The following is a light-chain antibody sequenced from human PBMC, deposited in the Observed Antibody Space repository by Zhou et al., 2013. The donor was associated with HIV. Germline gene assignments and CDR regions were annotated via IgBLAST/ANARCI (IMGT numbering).Light chain of an antibody. CDR2: RAS. Sequence: DIQMTQSPSTLSASVGDRVTITCRASQSISSWLAWYQQKPGKAPKLLIYRASTLESGVPPRFSGSGSGTEFTLTISSLQPDDFATYYCQQSYSTPRTFGQGTKVEIK. J-gene: IGKJ1*01. V-gene: IGKV1-5*03. CDR1: QSISSW. CDR3: QQSYSTPRT.